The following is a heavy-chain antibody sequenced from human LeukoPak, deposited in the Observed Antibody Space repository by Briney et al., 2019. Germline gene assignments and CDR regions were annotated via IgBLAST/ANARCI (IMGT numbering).Heavy chain of an antibody. Sequence: SETLSLTCTVSGGSISSSSYYWGWIRQPPGKGLEWIGSIYYSGSTYYNPSLKSRVTISVDTSKNRFSLKLSSVTAADTAVYYCARRDDYYYYGMDVWGQGTTVTVSS. CDR1: GGSISSSSYY. V-gene: IGHV4-39*07. CDR3: ARRDDYYYYGMDV. J-gene: IGHJ6*02. CDR2: IYYSGST.